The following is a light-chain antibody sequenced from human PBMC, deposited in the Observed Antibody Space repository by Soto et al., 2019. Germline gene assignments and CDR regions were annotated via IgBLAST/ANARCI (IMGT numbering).Light chain of an antibody. V-gene: IGLV2-23*01. CDR3: CSHAGFNTPYV. CDR2: EDS. Sequence: QSVLTQPASVSGSPGQSITIACTGISTDVENYNFVSWYQQHPGKVPKLIIYEDSKRPSGISDRFSGSKSGNSASLTISGLQAEDEADYYCCSHAGFNTPYVFPTGTKVTV. J-gene: IGLJ1*01. CDR1: STDVENYNF.